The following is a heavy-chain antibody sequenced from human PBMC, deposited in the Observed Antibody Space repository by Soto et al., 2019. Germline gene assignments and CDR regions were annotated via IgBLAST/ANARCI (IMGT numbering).Heavy chain of an antibody. D-gene: IGHD3-10*01. J-gene: IGHJ6*02. CDR3: ARSFFTMDYGMDV. Sequence: GESLKISCKGSGCSFTSYWIGWVRQMPGKGLEWMGIIYPGDSDTRYSPSFQGQVTISADKSISTAYLQWSSLKASDTAMYYCARSFFTMDYGMDVWGQGTTVTVSS. CDR1: GCSFTSYW. CDR2: IYPGDSDT. V-gene: IGHV5-51*01.